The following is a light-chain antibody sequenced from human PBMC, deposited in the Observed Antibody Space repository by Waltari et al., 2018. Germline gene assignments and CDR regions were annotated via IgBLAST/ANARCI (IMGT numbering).Light chain of an antibody. CDR3: QQRYA. Sequence: EIVLTLSPATLSLSPGQRAALSCRASQDVNDYLAWYQQKPGQPPRLLIYDASKRATGIPARFSGSGSGTDFTLTISTLEPEDFGVYYCQQRYAFGGGTKVEI. CDR2: DAS. J-gene: IGKJ4*01. V-gene: IGKV3-11*01. CDR1: QDVNDY.